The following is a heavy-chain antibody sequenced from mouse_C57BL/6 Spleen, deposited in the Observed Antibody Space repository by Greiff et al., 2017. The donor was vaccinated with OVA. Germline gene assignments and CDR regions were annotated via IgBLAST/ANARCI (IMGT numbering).Heavy chain of an antibody. D-gene: IGHD3-3*01. V-gene: IGHV1-26*01. CDR3: ARRGTVDY. CDR1: GYTFTDYY. J-gene: IGHJ2*01. Sequence: EVQLQQSGPELVKPGASVKISCKASGYTFTDYYMNWVKQSHGKSLEWIGDINPNNGGTSYNQKFKGKATLTVDKSSSTAYMELRRLTAEDAAVYYCARRGTVDYWGQGTTLTVSS. CDR2: INPNNGGT.